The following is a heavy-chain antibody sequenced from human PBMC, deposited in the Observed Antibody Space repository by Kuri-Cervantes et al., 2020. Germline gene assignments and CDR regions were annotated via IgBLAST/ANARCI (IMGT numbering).Heavy chain of an antibody. CDR1: GGSFSGYY. Sequence: SETLSLTCAVYGGSFSGYYWSWIRQPPGKGLEWIGETNHSGSTNYNPSLKSRVTISVDTSKNQFSLKLSSVTAADTAVYYCARGRIAPYFDYWGQGTLVTVSS. CDR2: TNHSGST. D-gene: IGHD6-13*01. V-gene: IGHV4-34*01. J-gene: IGHJ4*02. CDR3: ARGRIAPYFDY.